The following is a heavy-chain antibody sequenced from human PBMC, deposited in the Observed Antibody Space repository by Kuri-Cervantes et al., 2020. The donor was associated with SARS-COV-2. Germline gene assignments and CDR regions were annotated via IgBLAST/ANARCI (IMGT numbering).Heavy chain of an antibody. J-gene: IGHJ6*02. V-gene: IGHV4-34*01. CDR1: GESFRGYY. CDR2: INHSGST. Sequence: SQTLSLTCAVYGESFRGYYWSWIRQPPGKGLEWIGEINHSGSTNYNPSLKSRVTISVDTSKNQFSLKLSSVTAADTAVYYCARGLRYCSGGSCPSGGYYYYGMDVWGQGTTVTVSS. CDR3: ARGLRYCSGGSCPSGGYYYYGMDV. D-gene: IGHD2-15*01.